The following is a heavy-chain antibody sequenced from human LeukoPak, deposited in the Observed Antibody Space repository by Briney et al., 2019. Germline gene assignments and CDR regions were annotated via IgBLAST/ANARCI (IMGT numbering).Heavy chain of an antibody. J-gene: IGHJ4*02. CDR2: INPSGGST. CDR3: ARDGYSSGWPYYFDY. D-gene: IGHD6-19*01. CDR1: GYTFTSYY. Sequence: GASVEVSCKASGYTFTSYYMHWVRQAPGQGLEWMGIINPSGGSTSYAQKFQGRVTMTRDTSTSTVYMELSSLRSEDTAVYYCARDGYSSGWPYYFDYWGQGTLVTVSS. V-gene: IGHV1-46*01.